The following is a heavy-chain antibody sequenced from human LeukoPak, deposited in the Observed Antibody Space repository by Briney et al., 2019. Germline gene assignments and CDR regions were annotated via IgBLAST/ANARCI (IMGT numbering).Heavy chain of an antibody. D-gene: IGHD3-10*01. CDR1: GYTFTGYY. CDR3: ARANRLRGVIIKKPYYFDY. V-gene: IGHV1-2*02. J-gene: IGHJ4*02. CDR2: INPNSGGT. Sequence: ASVKVSCKASGYTFTGYYMHWVRQAPGQGLEWMGWINPNSGGTNYAQKFQGRVTMTRDTSISTAYMELSRLRSDDTAVYYCARANRLRGVIIKKPYYFDYWGQGTLVTVSS.